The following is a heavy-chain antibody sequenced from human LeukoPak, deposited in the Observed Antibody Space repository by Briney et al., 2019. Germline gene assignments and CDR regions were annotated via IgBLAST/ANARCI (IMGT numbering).Heavy chain of an antibody. Sequence: PGGSLRLSCAASGFTFSSYWMSWVREAPGKGLEWVANIKQDGSEKYYVDSVKGRFTISRDNAKNSLYLQMNSLKTEDTAVYYCTTHIDYYDSSGQHYWGQGTLVTVSS. D-gene: IGHD3-22*01. V-gene: IGHV3-7*03. J-gene: IGHJ4*02. CDR3: TTHIDYYDSSGQHY. CDR1: GFTFSSYW. CDR2: IKQDGSEK.